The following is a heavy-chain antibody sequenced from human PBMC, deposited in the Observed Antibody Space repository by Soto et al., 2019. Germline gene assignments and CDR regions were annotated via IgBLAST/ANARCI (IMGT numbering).Heavy chain of an antibody. V-gene: IGHV3-23*01. Sequence: GGSLRLSCAASGFTFSNFAMTWVRQAPGKGLEWVSSISARGDKTYYAESVKGRFTISRDRSKSTLYLQMNTLRAEDTAIYYCVKDWTGDRCPCMDVWGQGTTVTVSS. D-gene: IGHD2-8*02. J-gene: IGHJ6*02. CDR1: GFTFSNFA. CDR3: VKDWTGDRCPCMDV. CDR2: ISARGDKT.